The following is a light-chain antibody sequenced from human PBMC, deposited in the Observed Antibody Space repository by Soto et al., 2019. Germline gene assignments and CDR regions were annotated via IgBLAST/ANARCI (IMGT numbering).Light chain of an antibody. V-gene: IGKV3-20*01. Sequence: IVLTQSPGALSLSPGERATLSCRASQSVSSSFLAWYQQKPGQAPRLLIYGASSRATGIPDRFSGSGSGTDFTLTISRLEPEDFALYYCQQYHIWPRTFGQGTRVDIK. CDR2: GAS. CDR3: QQYHIWPRT. J-gene: IGKJ1*01. CDR1: QSVSSSF.